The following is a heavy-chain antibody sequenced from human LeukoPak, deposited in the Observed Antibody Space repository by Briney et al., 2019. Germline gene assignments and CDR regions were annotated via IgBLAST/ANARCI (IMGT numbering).Heavy chain of an antibody. CDR3: ARGGGAGWYLDY. D-gene: IGHD6-19*01. CDR1: GFTFSSYA. Sequence: PGGSLRLSCAASGFTFSSYAMSWIRQPPGKGLEWIGEINHSGSTNYNPSPKSRVTISVDTSKNQVSLKLISVTATDTAVYYCARGGGAGWYLDYWGQGTLVIVSS. V-gene: IGHV4-34*01. CDR2: INHSGST. J-gene: IGHJ4*02.